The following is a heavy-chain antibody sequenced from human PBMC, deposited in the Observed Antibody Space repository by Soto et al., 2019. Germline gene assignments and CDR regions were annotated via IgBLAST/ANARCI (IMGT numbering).Heavy chain of an antibody. D-gene: IGHD4-4*01. CDR2: VSFDSKNK. J-gene: IGHJ6*02. Sequence: PGGSLRLSCAGSGFSFDAYGMHWVRQAPGKGLEWLTTVSFDSKNKYYIDSVEGRFTISRDNPKNMLFLQMNSLRHEDTAVYYCAKESVETSYSYYGMDVWGPGTTVTVSS. CDR3: AKESVETSYSYYGMDV. CDR1: GFSFDAYG. V-gene: IGHV3-30*18.